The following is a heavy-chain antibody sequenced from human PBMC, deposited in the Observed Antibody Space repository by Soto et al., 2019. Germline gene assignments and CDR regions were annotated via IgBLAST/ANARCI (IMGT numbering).Heavy chain of an antibody. D-gene: IGHD4-17*01. CDR3: ARIVMTTVTTDYYYGMDV. V-gene: IGHV5-51*01. J-gene: IGHJ6*02. CDR2: IYPGDSDT. Sequence: GVSLKISCKGSGYSFTSYWIGWVRQMPGKGLEWMGIIYPGDSDTRYSPSFQGQVTISADKSISTAYLQWSSLKASDTAMYYCARIVMTTVTTDYYYGMDVWSQGTTVTVSS. CDR1: GYSFTSYW.